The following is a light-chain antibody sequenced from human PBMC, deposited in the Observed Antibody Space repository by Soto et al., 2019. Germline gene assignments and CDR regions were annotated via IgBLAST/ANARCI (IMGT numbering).Light chain of an antibody. CDR2: GAS. V-gene: IGKV3-15*01. J-gene: IGKJ1*01. CDR1: QSVNSN. CDR3: QQYNNWGT. Sequence: EIVMTQSPATLSVSPGERATLSCRASQSVNSNLAWYQQKPGQAPRLLIYGASTRATGIPARFSGSGSGTEFTLTISSLQSEDFAVYYCQQYNNWGTFGQGTKVEGK.